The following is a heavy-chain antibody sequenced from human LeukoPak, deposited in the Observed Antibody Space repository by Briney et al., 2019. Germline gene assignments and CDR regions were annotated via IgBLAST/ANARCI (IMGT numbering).Heavy chain of an antibody. J-gene: IGHJ4*02. V-gene: IGHV3-21*01. Sequence: GGSLRLSCEASGFTFSRNWMHWVRQAPGKGLEWVSSISSSSSYIYYADSVKGRFTISRDNAKNSLYLQMNSLRAEDTAVYYCARQKAVAGRIGYWGQGTLVTVSS. CDR3: ARQKAVAGRIGY. CDR2: ISSSSSYI. D-gene: IGHD6-19*01. CDR1: GFTFSRNW.